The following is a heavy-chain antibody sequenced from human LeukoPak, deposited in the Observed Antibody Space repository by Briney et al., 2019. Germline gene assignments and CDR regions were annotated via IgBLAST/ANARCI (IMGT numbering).Heavy chain of an antibody. CDR2: IKEDGGEQ. CDR1: GFTFSSYE. D-gene: IGHD3-10*01. Sequence: GGSLRLSCAASGFTFSSYEMNWVRQAPGKGLEWVANIKEDGGEQNYADSVKGRFTITRDNAKGTLFLQMNSLRAEDTALYYCAREHWFGELGTWGQGTLVSVSS. CDR3: AREHWFGELGT. V-gene: IGHV3-7*01. J-gene: IGHJ4*02.